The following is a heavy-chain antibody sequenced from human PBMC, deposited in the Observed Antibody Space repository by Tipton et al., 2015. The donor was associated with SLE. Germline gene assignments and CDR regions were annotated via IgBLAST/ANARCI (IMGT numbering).Heavy chain of an antibody. D-gene: IGHD4-17*01. Sequence: QLVQSGAEVKKPGASVKVSCKASGYTFTSYDINWVRQATGQGLEWMGWMNPNSGGTNYAQKFQGRVTMTRDTSISTAYMELSRLRSDDTAVYYCAFTVTTDWYFDLWGRGTLVTVSS. CDR3: AFTVTTDWYFDL. CDR1: GYTFTSYD. J-gene: IGHJ2*01. CDR2: MNPNSGGT. V-gene: IGHV1-2*02.